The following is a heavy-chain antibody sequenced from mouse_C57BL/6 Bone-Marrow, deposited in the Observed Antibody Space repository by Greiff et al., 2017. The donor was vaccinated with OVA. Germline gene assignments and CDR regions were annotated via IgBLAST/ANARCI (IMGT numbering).Heavy chain of an antibody. J-gene: IGHJ1*03. CDR2: ISSGGSYT. CDR3: ASITTVVARHWYFDV. D-gene: IGHD1-1*01. V-gene: IGHV5-6*01. CDR1: GFTFSSYG. Sequence: EVQGVESGGDLVKPGGSLKLSCAASGFTFSSYGMSWVRQTPDKRLEWVATISSGGSYTYYPDSVKGRFTISRDNAKNTLYLQMSSLKSEDTAMYYCASITTVVARHWYFDVWGTGTTVTVSS.